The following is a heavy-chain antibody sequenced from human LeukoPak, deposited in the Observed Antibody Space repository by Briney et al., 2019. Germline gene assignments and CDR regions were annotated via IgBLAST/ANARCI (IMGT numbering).Heavy chain of an antibody. CDR2: IWYDGSNK. J-gene: IGHJ4*02. Sequence: PGGSLRLSCAASGFTFSSYGMHWVRQAPGKGLEWVAVIWYDGSNKYYADSVKGRFTISRDNSKNTLFLQINSLRAEDTAIYYCARDFLSVTGPPDYWGQGALVTVSS. V-gene: IGHV3-33*01. D-gene: IGHD4-4*01. CDR3: ARDFLSVTGPPDY. CDR1: GFTFSSYG.